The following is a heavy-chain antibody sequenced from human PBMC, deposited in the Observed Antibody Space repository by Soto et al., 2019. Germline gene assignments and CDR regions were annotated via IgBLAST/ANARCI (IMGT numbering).Heavy chain of an antibody. V-gene: IGHV3-30*18. J-gene: IGHJ4*02. CDR1: GFTFSSYG. D-gene: IGHD2-15*01. Sequence: QVQLVESGGGVVQPGRSLRLSCAASGFTFSSYGMHWVRQAPGKGLEWAAVISYDGSNKYYADSVKGRFTISRDNSKNTLYLQMNSLRAEDTAVYYCAKGGDCSGGSCYTADYWGQGTLVTVSS. CDR3: AKGGDCSGGSCYTADY. CDR2: ISYDGSNK.